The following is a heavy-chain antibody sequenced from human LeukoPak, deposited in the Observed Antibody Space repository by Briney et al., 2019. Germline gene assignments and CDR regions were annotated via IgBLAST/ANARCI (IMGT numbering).Heavy chain of an antibody. CDR2: ISSSGSTI. CDR3: ARGRKYTSGYRVTELGSGYSDC. Sequence: GGSLRLSCAASGFTFSDYYMSWIRQAPGKGLEWVSYISSSGSTIYYADSVKGRFTISRDNAKNSLYLQMNSLRAEDTAVYYCARGRKYTSGYRVTELGSGYSDCWGQGTLVTVSS. J-gene: IGHJ4*02. V-gene: IGHV3-11*01. D-gene: IGHD5-18*01. CDR1: GFTFSDYY.